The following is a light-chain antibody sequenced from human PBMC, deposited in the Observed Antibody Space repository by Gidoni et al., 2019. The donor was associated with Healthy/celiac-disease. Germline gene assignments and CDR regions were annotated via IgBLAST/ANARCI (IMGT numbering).Light chain of an antibody. J-gene: IGKJ3*01. Sequence: DIQLTQSPSSLSASVGDRVTITSRASQSISRYLDWYQQKPGKAPKLLIYAAASLQSGVPSRFCGSSSATEFTLTISSLQPEDFAAYYCQHRHNTPPITFGPGTKVDIK. CDR2: AAA. CDR3: QHRHNTPPIT. V-gene: IGKV1-39*01. CDR1: QSISRY.